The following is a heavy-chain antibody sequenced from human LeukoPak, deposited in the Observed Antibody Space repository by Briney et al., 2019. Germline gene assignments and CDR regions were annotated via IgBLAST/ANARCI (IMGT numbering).Heavy chain of an antibody. J-gene: IGHJ4*02. D-gene: IGHD6-6*01. CDR2: IKQDGSEK. V-gene: IGHV3-7*01. CDR1: GFTFSSYW. CDR3: TRPPYSSSEGY. Sequence: GGSLRLSCAASGFTFSSYWMSWVRQAPGKGLEWVANIKQDGSEKYYVDSVKGRFTISRDNAKNSLYLQMNSLRAEDTAVYYCTRPPYSSSEGYWGQGTLVTVSS.